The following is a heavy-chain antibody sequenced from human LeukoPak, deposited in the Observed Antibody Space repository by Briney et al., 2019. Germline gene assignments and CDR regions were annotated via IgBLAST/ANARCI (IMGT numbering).Heavy chain of an antibody. J-gene: IGHJ4*02. CDR2: ISYDGSNK. V-gene: IGHV3-30-3*01. D-gene: IGHD1-26*01. CDR3: ARNLEVGAAGFDY. CDR1: GFTFSSYA. Sequence: GGSLRLSCAASGFTFSSYAMHWVRQAPGKGLEWVAVISYDGSNKYYADSGKGRFTISRDNSKNTLYLQMNSLRAEDTAVYYCARNLEVGAAGFDYWGQGTLVTVSS.